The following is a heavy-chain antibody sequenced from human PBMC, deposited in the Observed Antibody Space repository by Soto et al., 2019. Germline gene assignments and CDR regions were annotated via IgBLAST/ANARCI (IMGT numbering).Heavy chain of an antibody. CDR2: ISGSGGST. J-gene: IGHJ6*02. CDR3: AKAGAQYYDFWSGYNYYYGMDV. V-gene: IGHV3-23*01. Sequence: GSLRLSCAASGFTFSSYAMSWVRQAPGKGLEWVSAISGSGGSTYYADSVKGRFTISRDNSKNTLYLQMNSLRAEDTAVYYCAKAGAQYYDFWSGYNYYYGMDVWGQGTTVTVSS. CDR1: GFTFSSYA. D-gene: IGHD3-3*01.